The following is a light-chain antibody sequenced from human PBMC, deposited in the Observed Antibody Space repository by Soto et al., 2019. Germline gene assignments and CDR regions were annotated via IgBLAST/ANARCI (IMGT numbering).Light chain of an antibody. CDR1: QSVSSN. J-gene: IGKJ4*01. CDR3: QQYNNWPPLT. V-gene: IGKV3-15*01. CDR2: GAS. Sequence: EIVMTQSPATLSVSPGERATLSCRASQSVSSNLAWYQQEPGQAPRLLIYGASTRATGIPARFSGSGSGTEFTLTISSLQSEDFAVYYCQQYNNWPPLTLGGGTKVDIK.